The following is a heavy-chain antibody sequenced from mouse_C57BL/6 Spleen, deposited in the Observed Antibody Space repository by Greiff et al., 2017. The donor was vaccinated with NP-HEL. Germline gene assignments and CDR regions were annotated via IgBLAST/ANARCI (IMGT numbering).Heavy chain of an antibody. V-gene: IGHV1-80*01. Sequence: QVQLQQSGAELVKPGASVKISCKASGYAFSSYWMNWVKQRPGKGLEWIGQIYPGDGDTNYNGKFKGKATLTADKSSSTAYMQLSSLTSEDSAVYFCSRDGSSPPFAYWGQGTLVTVSA. CDR3: SRDGSSPPFAY. D-gene: IGHD1-1*01. CDR2: IYPGDGDT. J-gene: IGHJ3*01. CDR1: GYAFSSYW.